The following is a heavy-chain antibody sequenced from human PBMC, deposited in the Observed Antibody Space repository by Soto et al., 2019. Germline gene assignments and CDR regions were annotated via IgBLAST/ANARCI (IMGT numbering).Heavy chain of an antibody. D-gene: IGHD3-22*01. CDR1: GFTFSSYG. CDR3: ARYYDSSGPDL. V-gene: IGHV3-33*08. J-gene: IGHJ2*01. Sequence: GGSLRLSCAASGFTFSSYGMHWVRQAPGEGLEWLAVIGFDGNYKYHADSVKGRFTISRDNAKNSLYLQMNSLRAEDTAVYYCARYYDSSGPDLWGRGTRVTVSS. CDR2: IGFDGNYK.